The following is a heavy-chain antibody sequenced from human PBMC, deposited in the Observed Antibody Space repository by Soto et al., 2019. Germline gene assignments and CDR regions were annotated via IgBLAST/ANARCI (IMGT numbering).Heavy chain of an antibody. J-gene: IGHJ4*02. D-gene: IGHD6-19*01. CDR2: ISYDGSNK. CDR3: AKDVGGNADY. V-gene: IGHV3-30*18. CDR1: GFTFSSYG. Sequence: QVQLVESGGGVVQPGRSLKLSCAASGFTFSSYGMHWVSKAPGKGLEWVAFISYDGSNKYYADSVKGRFTISRDNSNNTLYMQMNILIAEDTAVYYCAKDVGGNADYWVKGTMVTVS.